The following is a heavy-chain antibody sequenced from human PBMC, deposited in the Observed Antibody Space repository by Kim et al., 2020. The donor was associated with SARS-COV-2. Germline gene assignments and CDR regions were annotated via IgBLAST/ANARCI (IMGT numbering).Heavy chain of an antibody. D-gene: IGHD3-22*01. CDR3: ARDLDWRYYDSSGYWAVNWYFDL. J-gene: IGHJ2*01. CDR2: IYYSGST. CDR1: GGSISSSSYY. V-gene: IGHV4-39*07. Sequence: SKTLSLTCTVSGGSISSSSYYWGWIRQPPGKGLEWIGSIYYSGSTYYNPSLKSRVTISVDTSKNQFSLKLSSVTAADTAVYYCARDLDWRYYDSSGYWAVNWYFDLWGRGTLVTVSS.